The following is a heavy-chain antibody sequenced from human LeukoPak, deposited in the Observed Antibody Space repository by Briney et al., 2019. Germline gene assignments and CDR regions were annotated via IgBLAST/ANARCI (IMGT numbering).Heavy chain of an antibody. Sequence: GGSLRLSCAASGFTFSSYAMSWVRQAPGKGLEWVSAISGSGGSTYYADPIKGRFTISRDNSKNTLFLHLNSLRADDSAVYYCATVRTGYYSVQPDYWSQGTLVTVSS. V-gene: IGHV3-23*01. CDR3: ATVRTGYYSVQPDY. CDR2: ISGSGGST. J-gene: IGHJ4*02. D-gene: IGHD3/OR15-3a*01. CDR1: GFTFSSYA.